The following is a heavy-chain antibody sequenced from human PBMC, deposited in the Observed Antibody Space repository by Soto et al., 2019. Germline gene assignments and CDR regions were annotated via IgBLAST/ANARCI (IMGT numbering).Heavy chain of an antibody. J-gene: IGHJ3*02. Sequence: GGSLRLSCAASGFTFEYSTMHWVRQAPGKGLEWISLISWDGGSTYYADSVKGRFTISRDNSKNSLYLQMNSLRTEDTALYYCANTLSDSDDAFDIWGQGTMVTVSS. D-gene: IGHD2-15*01. V-gene: IGHV3-43*01. CDR3: ANTLSDSDDAFDI. CDR1: GFTFEYST. CDR2: ISWDGGST.